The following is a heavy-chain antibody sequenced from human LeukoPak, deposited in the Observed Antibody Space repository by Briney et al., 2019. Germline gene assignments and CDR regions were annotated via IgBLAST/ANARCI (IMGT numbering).Heavy chain of an antibody. J-gene: IGHJ1*01. Sequence: GESLKISCKGSGYDFTTYWIGWVRQMPGKGLEWMGIIYPGDSDTRYIPSFQGQVTISADKSINTAYLQWSSLKASDTAMYYCARRFDTSGFFQNWGQGTLVTVSS. CDR1: GYDFTTYW. D-gene: IGHD3-22*01. CDR3: ARRFDTSGFFQN. V-gene: IGHV5-51*01. CDR2: IYPGDSDT.